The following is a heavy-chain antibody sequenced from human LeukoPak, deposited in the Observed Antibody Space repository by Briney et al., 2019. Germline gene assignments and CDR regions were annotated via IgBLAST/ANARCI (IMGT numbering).Heavy chain of an antibody. J-gene: IGHJ6*02. CDR3: ARDNYGRGSYYYGMDV. D-gene: IGHD5-18*01. CDR2: IDHSGST. V-gene: IGHV4-34*01. Sequence: SETLSLTCAVYGGSFSGYYWSWIRQPPGKGLEWIGEIDHSGSTNYNPSLKSRVTISVDTSKNQFSLKLSSVTAADTAVYYCARDNYGRGSYYYGMDVWGQGTTVTVSS. CDR1: GGSFSGYY.